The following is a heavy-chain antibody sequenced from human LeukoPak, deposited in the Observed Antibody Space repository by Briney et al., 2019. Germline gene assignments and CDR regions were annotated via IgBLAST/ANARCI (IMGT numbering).Heavy chain of an antibody. V-gene: IGHV4-34*01. CDR1: GGSFSGYY. Sequence: SETLSLTCAVYGGSFSGYYWSWIRQPPGKGLEWIGEINHSGSTDYNPSLKSRVTISVDTSKNQFSLKLSSETAADTAVYYCARDPLVGATGFDYWGQGTLVTVSS. J-gene: IGHJ4*02. CDR2: INHSGST. CDR3: ARDPLVGATGFDY. D-gene: IGHD1-26*01.